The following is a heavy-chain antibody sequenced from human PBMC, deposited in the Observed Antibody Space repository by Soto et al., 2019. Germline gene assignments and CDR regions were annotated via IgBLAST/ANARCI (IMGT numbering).Heavy chain of an antibody. V-gene: IGHV5-51*01. CDR2: IYPGDSDT. CDR3: ATGYSSSWYGSAAFVI. J-gene: IGHJ3*02. D-gene: IGHD6-13*01. CDR1: GYSFTSCW. Sequence: GESLKISCKGSGYSFTSCWIGLVRQMPGKGLEWMGIIYPGDSDTRYSPSFQGQVTISADKSISTAYLQWSSLKASDTAMYYCATGYSSSWYGSAAFVIWGQGTMVTVSS.